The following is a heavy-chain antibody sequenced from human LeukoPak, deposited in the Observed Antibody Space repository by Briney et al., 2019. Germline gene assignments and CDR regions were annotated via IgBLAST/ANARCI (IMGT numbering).Heavy chain of an antibody. J-gene: IGHJ6*02. CDR3: ARRSYRADVDV. Sequence: PSDTLFLTCTVSGGSMITSTYYWVWIRETRREWIERIANMYYNGGTQYARALTNRATMSVDTSTNQFSLRLSSVTAADTAVYYCARRSYRADVDVWGQGTTVTVSS. CDR1: GGSMITSTYY. V-gene: IGHV4-39*01. D-gene: IGHD3-10*01. CDR2: MYYNGGT.